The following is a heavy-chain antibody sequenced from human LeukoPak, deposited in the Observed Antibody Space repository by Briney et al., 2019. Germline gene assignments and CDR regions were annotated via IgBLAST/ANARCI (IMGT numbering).Heavy chain of an antibody. CDR1: GGSFSSSNYY. CDR3: ARASASSSCYWYY. J-gene: IGHJ4*02. CDR2: IYYSGST. Sequence: PSETLTLTCNVSGGSFSSSNYYWSWIRQHPGKGLQWIGYIYYSGSTYYNPSLKSRVTISVDRSRNQFSLKLNSVTAADTAVYYCARASASSSCYWYYWGQRNLVTVSS. D-gene: IGHD6-13*01. V-gene: IGHV4-31*03.